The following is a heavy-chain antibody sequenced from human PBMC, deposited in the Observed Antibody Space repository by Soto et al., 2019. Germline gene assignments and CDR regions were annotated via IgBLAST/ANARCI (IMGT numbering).Heavy chain of an antibody. CDR2: VKNNGGAT. V-gene: IGHV3-15*07. Sequence: EVQLVESGGDLVKPGGSLRLSCAASGFIFSHAWFHWVRQPPGKGLELVGRVKNNGGATVYAASVKGRFTISRDDSKDTVYLQMSSLRTDDTAIYYCAADLGPAYDSNNWFDPWGQGTLVTVSS. CDR3: AADLGPAYDSNNWFDP. CDR1: GFIFSHAW. D-gene: IGHD2-21*01. J-gene: IGHJ5*02.